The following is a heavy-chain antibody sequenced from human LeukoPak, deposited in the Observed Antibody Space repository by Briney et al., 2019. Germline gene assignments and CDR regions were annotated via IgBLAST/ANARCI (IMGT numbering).Heavy chain of an antibody. J-gene: IGHJ4*02. D-gene: IGHD6-19*01. CDR3: AREGAVAGRYFDY. CDR2: IYYSGST. CDR1: GGSISSYY. V-gene: IGHV4-59*12. Sequence: SETLSLTCTVSGGSISSYYWSWIRQPPGKGLEWIGYIYYSGSTNYNSSLKSRVTMSVDTSKNQFSLKLTSVTAADTAVYYCAREGAVAGRYFDYWGQGTLVTVSS.